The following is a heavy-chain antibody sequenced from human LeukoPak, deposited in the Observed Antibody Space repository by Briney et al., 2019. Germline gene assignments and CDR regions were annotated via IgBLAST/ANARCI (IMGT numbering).Heavy chain of an antibody. CDR1: GGSISSYY. CDR3: ARVLRGGNSGYAFDI. Sequence: SETLSLTCTVSGGSISSYYWSWIRQPPGKGLEWIGYIYYSGSTNYNPSLKSRVTISVDTSSNQFSLKLTSVTAADTAVYYCARVLRGGNSGYAFDIWGQGTMVTVCS. CDR2: IYYSGST. V-gene: IGHV4-59*01. J-gene: IGHJ3*02. D-gene: IGHD4-23*01.